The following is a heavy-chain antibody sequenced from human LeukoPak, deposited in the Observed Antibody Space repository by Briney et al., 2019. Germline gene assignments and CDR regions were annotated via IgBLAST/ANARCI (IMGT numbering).Heavy chain of an antibody. CDR1: GFTFSSYS. D-gene: IGHD1-26*01. V-gene: IGHV3-21*01. J-gene: IGHJ3*02. Sequence: GGSLRLSCAASGFTFSSYSMNWVRQAPGKGLEWVSSISSSSYIYYADSVKGRFTISRDNAKNSLYLQMNSLRAEDTAVYYCAGDLVGATEGAFDIWGQGTMVTVSS. CDR3: AGDLVGATEGAFDI. CDR2: ISSSSYI.